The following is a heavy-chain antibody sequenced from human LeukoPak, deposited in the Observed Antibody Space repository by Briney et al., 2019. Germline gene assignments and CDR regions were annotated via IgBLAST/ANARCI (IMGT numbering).Heavy chain of an antibody. D-gene: IGHD3-3*01. J-gene: IGHJ4*02. CDR2: IIPIFGTA. V-gene: IGHV1-69*05. CDR1: GGTFISYA. CDR3: ARSRYYDFWSGYSDFDY. Sequence: SVKVSCKASGGTFISYAISWVRQAPGQGLEWMGGIIPIFGTANYAQKFQGRVTITTDESTSTAYMELSSLRSEDTAVYYCARSRYYDFWSGYSDFDYWGQGTLVTVSS.